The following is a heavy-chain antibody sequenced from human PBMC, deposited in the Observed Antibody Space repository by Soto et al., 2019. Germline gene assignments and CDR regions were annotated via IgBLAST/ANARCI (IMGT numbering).Heavy chain of an antibody. CDR1: GGSISSYY. Sequence: SETLSLTCTVSGGSISSYYWSWIRQPPGKGLEWIGYIYYSGSTNYNPSLKSRVTISVDTSKNQFSLKLSSVTAADTAVYYCARVDYYDSSGYYPGGYYFDYWGQGTLVTVSS. V-gene: IGHV4-59*01. D-gene: IGHD3-22*01. CDR3: ARVDYYDSSGYYPGGYYFDY. J-gene: IGHJ4*02. CDR2: IYYSGST.